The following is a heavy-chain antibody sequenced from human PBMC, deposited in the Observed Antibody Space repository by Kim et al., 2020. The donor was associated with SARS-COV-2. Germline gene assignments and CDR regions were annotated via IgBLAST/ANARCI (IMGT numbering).Heavy chain of an antibody. J-gene: IGHJ4*02. CDR1: GYSFTRFQ. CDR2: INPITGSA. D-gene: IGHD2-21*01. Sequence: ASVKVSCKTSGYSFTRFQMHWMRQAPGQGLEWMAIINPITGSAIYAQHFQGRLSLTSDTSTATFYMDLRSLRSEDTAVYYCGRDNPDFWGQGTLVTVSS. CDR3: GRDNPDF. V-gene: IGHV1-46*01.